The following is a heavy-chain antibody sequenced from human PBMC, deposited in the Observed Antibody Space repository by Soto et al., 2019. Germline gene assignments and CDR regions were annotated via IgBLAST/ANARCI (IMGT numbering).Heavy chain of an antibody. CDR3: VRPLPSGRNYGMDV. J-gene: IGHJ6*02. Sequence: GGSLRLSCTASGLSVRNNYMSWVRQAPGMGLEWVSVIYNDGTTYYADSVKGRFTISRDTSKNTLSLQMDSLRAEDTAVYYCVRPLPSGRNYGMDVWGQGTTVTVSS. CDR1: GLSVRNNY. CDR2: IYNDGTT. V-gene: IGHV3-53*01. D-gene: IGHD3-10*01.